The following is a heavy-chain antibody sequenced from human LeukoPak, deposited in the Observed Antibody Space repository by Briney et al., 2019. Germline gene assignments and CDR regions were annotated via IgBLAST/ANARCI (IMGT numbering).Heavy chain of an antibody. Sequence: GGSLRLSCAASEFTFRRYAMHWVRKAPGKGLEWLAIISYDGTKTYYADSVKGRFTISRDNSKNILYLQMNSPRTEDTSLYYCAKDNGKWDFLALFDHWGQGAHVIVS. D-gene: IGHD1-14*01. J-gene: IGHJ4*02. V-gene: IGHV3-30*18. CDR1: EFTFRRYA. CDR2: ISYDGTKT. CDR3: AKDNGKWDFLALFDH.